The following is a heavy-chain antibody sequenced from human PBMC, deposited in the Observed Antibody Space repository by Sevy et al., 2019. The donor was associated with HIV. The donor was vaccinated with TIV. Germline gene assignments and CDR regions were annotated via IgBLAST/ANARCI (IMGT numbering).Heavy chain of an antibody. V-gene: IGHV3-11*06. CDR3: ARDTPDFWSGYYYYYGMDV. D-gene: IGHD3-3*01. Sequence: GASLRLSCAASGFTFSDYYMSWIRQAPGKGLEWVSYISSSSSYTNYADSVKGRFTISRDNAKNSLYLQMNSLRAEDTAVYYCARDTPDFWSGYYYYYGMDVWGQGTTVTVSS. CDR1: GFTFSDYY. CDR2: ISSSSSYT. J-gene: IGHJ6*02.